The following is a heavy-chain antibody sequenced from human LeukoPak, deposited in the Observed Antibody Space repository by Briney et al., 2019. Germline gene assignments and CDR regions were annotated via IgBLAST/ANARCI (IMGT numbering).Heavy chain of an antibody. CDR1: GGSFSGYY. J-gene: IGHJ4*02. V-gene: IGHV4-34*01. Sequence: SETLSLTCAVYGGSFSGYYWSWIRQPPGKGLEWIGEINHSGSTNYNPSLKSRVTISVDTSKNQFSLKLSSVTAADTAVYYCARVVNCSGGSCYFDYWGQGTLVTVSS. D-gene: IGHD2-15*01. CDR3: ARVVNCSGGSCYFDY. CDR2: INHSGST.